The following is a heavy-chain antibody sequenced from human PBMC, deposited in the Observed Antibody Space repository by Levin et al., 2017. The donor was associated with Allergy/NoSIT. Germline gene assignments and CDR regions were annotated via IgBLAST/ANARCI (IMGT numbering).Heavy chain of an antibody. CDR2: ISYDGSNK. J-gene: IGHJ4*02. V-gene: IGHV3-30-3*01. Sequence: SCAASGFTFSSYAMHWVRQAPGKGLEWVAVISYDGSNKYYADSVKGRFTISRDNSKNTLYLQMNSLRAEDTAVYYCARLIRDDILTGYSEYFDYWGQGTLVTVSS. D-gene: IGHD3-9*01. CDR3: ARLIRDDILTGYSEYFDY. CDR1: GFTFSSYA.